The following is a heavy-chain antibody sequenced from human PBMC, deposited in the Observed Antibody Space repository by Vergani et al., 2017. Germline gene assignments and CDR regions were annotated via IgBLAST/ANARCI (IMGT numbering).Heavy chain of an antibody. Sequence: QVQLPQSGPGLVKPSQTLSLTCAISGDSVSSNSAAWNWIRQSPSRGLEWLGRTYYRSKWYNDYAVSVKSRITINPDTSKNQFSLQLNSVTPEDTAVYYCGRVAKYYDFWKPEYYGMDVWGQGTTVTVSS. J-gene: IGHJ6*02. CDR3: GRVAKYYDFWKPEYYGMDV. V-gene: IGHV6-1*01. CDR2: TYYRSKWYN. D-gene: IGHD3-3*01. CDR1: GDSVSSNSAA.